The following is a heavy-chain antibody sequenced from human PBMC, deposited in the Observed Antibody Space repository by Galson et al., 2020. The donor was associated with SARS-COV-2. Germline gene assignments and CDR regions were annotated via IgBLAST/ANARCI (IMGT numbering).Heavy chain of an antibody. CDR3: ARARCSSTSCYNYYGMDV. D-gene: IGHD2-2*01. V-gene: IGHV4-31*03. Sequence: SQTLSLTCPVSGGSISSGGYYWSWIRQHPGKGLEWIGYIYYSGSTYYNPSLKSRLTISVDTSKNQFSLKLSSVTAADTAVYYCARARCSSTSCYNYYGMDVWGQGTTVTVSS. CDR1: GGSISSGGYY. CDR2: IYYSGST. J-gene: IGHJ6*02.